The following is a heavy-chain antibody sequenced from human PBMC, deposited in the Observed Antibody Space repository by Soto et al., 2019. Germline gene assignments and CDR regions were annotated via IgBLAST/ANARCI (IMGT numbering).Heavy chain of an antibody. J-gene: IGHJ4*02. CDR2: IYYSGST. Sequence: PSGTLALTCTVSCGSVSSGSYYWSWIRQPPGKGLEWIGYIYYSGSTNYNPSLKSRVTTSVDTSKNQFSLKLSSVTAADTAVYYCARGNAGYYGDYGYFDYWGQGTLVTVSS. V-gene: IGHV4-61*01. CDR1: CGSVSSGSYY. CDR3: ARGNAGYYGDYGYFDY. D-gene: IGHD4-17*01.